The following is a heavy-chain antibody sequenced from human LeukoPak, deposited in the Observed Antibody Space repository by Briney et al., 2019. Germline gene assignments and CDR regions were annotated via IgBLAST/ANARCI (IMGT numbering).Heavy chain of an antibody. V-gene: IGHV3-74*01. CDR2: INGDGSET. Sequence: QPGGSLRLSCETSGFIFSNYWMHWVRQAPGKGLVWVSRINGDGSETYYADSVKGRFTSSRDNAKNTVFLQMNNLRAEDTAVYYCVRDIREYDFWGQGTLVTVSS. CDR3: VRDIREYDF. CDR1: GFIFSNYW. J-gene: IGHJ4*02. D-gene: IGHD3-10*01.